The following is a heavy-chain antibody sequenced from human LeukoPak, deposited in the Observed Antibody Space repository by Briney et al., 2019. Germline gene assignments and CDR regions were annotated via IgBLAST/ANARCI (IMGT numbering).Heavy chain of an antibody. D-gene: IGHD5-18*01. CDR3: VRDGYSYGRKGAFNI. CDR1: GYTFISYA. Sequence: ASVKVSCKPSGYTFISYAIHWVRQAPGHRLEWVGWINVVNGDTKYSQRLQGRVTITRDTPASTAYMELSSLSPEDTAVYYCVRDGYSYGRKGAFNIWGQGTVVTVSS. J-gene: IGHJ3*02. V-gene: IGHV1-3*01. CDR2: INVVNGDT.